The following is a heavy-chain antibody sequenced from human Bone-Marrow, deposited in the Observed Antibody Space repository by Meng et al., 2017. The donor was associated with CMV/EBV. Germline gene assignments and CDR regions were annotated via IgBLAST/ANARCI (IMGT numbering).Heavy chain of an antibody. V-gene: IGHV3-7*01. CDR1: GFTSSSYW. J-gene: IGHJ4*02. CDR3: ARVWGYSYGPHYFDY. Sequence: GESLKISCAASGFTSSSYWMSWVRQAPGKGLEWVANIKQDGSEKYYVDSVKGRFTISRDNAKNSLYLQMNSLRAEDTAVYYCARVWGYSYGPHYFDYWGQGTLVTVSS. CDR2: IKQDGSEK. D-gene: IGHD5-18*01.